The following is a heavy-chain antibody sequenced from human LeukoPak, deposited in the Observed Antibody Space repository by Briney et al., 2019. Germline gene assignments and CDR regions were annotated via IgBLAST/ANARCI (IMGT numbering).Heavy chain of an antibody. CDR2: IIASGGST. Sequence: GGSLRLSCAASGFTFSSYAMSWVRQAPGKGLEWVSAIIASGGSTYYADSVKGRFTISRDNSKNTLYLQMNSLRAEDTAIYYCAKELWFGDPPPYFDYWGQGTLVTVSS. CDR3: AKELWFGDPPPYFDY. J-gene: IGHJ4*02. CDR1: GFTFSSYA. D-gene: IGHD3-10*01. V-gene: IGHV3-23*01.